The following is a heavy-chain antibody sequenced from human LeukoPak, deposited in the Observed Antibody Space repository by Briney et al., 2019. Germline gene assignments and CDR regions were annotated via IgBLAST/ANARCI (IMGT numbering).Heavy chain of an antibody. CDR3: AKAGGGTFDP. D-gene: IGHD3-16*01. CDR1: GAYIYNFY. V-gene: IGHV4-4*07. Sequence: SETLSLTCTVSGAYIYNFYWSWIRQPAGKGPEWIGHIYTDGTTKYNPSFRSRVTMSADASKDQFSLKLTSVTAADTAVYYCAKAGGGTFDPWGPGTLVIVSS. J-gene: IGHJ5*02. CDR2: IYTDGTT.